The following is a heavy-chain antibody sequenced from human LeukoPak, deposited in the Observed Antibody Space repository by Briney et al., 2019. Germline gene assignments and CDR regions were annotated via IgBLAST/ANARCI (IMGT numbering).Heavy chain of an antibody. Sequence: GGSLRLSCAASGFPFNSFWMHWVRQAPGKGLVWVSDMNEYSTTIRYADSVKGRFTISRDNATSILYLQMNNLRAEDTAMYFCARGGVNPVDHWGQGTLVTVSS. J-gene: IGHJ4*02. CDR2: MNEYSTTI. V-gene: IGHV3-74*01. CDR1: GFPFNSFW. D-gene: IGHD1-14*01. CDR3: ARGGVNPVDH.